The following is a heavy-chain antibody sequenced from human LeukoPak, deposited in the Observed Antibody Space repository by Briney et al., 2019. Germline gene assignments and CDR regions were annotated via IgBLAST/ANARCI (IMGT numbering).Heavy chain of an antibody. V-gene: IGHV3-23*01. Sequence: GGSLRLSCAASGFTFSSYAMSWVRQAPGKGLEWVSAISGSGGSTYYADSVKGRFTISRDNSKNTLYLQMNSLKAEDTAVYYCASARLAGFDYWGQGTLVTVSS. CDR3: ASARLAGFDY. CDR2: ISGSGGST. D-gene: IGHD2-21*01. CDR1: GFTFSSYA. J-gene: IGHJ4*02.